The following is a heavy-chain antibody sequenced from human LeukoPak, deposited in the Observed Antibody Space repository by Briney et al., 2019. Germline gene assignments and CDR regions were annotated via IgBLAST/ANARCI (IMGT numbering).Heavy chain of an antibody. J-gene: IGHJ4*02. CDR3: ARDWEYYDSSGYYDYFDY. CDR1: GFTFSSYS. V-gene: IGHV3-48*01. Sequence: GGSLTLSCAASGFTFSSYSMNWVRQAPGEGLEWVSYISSSSLSIYYADSGKGRFTNARDNAKNALYLQMNSLRAEDTAVYYCARDWEYYDSSGYYDYFDYWGQGTLVSVSS. CDR2: ISSSSLSI. D-gene: IGHD3-22*01.